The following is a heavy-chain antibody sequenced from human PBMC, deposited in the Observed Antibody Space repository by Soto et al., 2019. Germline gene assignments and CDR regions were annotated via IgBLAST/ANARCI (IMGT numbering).Heavy chain of an antibody. CDR2: IWYDGSNK. CDR3: ARDGYDFWSGYFGMDV. V-gene: IGHV3-33*01. CDR1: GFTFSSYG. D-gene: IGHD3-3*01. Sequence: PGGSLRLSCAASGFTFSSYGMHWVRQAPGKGLEWVAVIWYDGSNKYYADSVKGRYTISRDNSKNTLYLQMNSLRAEDTAVYYCARDGYDFWSGYFGMDVWGQGTTVTVSS. J-gene: IGHJ6*02.